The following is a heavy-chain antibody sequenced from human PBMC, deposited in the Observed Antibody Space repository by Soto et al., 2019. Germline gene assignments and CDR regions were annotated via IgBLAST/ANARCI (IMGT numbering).Heavy chain of an antibody. CDR3: ARQWITMIVVVVTDNWFDP. J-gene: IGHJ5*02. D-gene: IGHD3-22*01. V-gene: IGHV4-39*01. CDR2: INYSGST. Sequence: PSETLSLTCSVSGDSISSDKYYWGWIRQPPGKALEWIGSINYSGSTYYNPSLKSRVTIPAEKTKTQFSLKLSYVTAADKAVYYCARQWITMIVVVVTDNWFDPWGQG. CDR1: GDSISSDKYY.